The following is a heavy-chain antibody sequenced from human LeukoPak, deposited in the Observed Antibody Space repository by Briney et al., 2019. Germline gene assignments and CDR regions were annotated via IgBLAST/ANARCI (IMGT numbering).Heavy chain of an antibody. D-gene: IGHD3-10*01. J-gene: IGHJ5*02. V-gene: IGHV3-23*01. Sequence: GGSLRLSCAASGFTFSSYAMSWVRQAPGKGLEWVSTISGSGGSTYYADSVKGRFTISRDNSENTLYLQMNSLRAEDTAVYYCARRGIHDNWFDPWGQGTLVTVSS. CDR3: ARRGIHDNWFDP. CDR1: GFTFSSYA. CDR2: ISGSGGST.